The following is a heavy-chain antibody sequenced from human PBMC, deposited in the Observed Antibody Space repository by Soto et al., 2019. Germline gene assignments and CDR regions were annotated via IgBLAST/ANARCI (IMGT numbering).Heavy chain of an antibody. CDR1: GFIFSSFW. Sequence: VRLEEAGGSFVQPGGSLRVSCSGSGFIFSSFWMHWVRQGPGKGLEWVSRINGDGASLAYADSVKGRFSISRDNVKNTLHLQMNSLGADDTAVYFCAREGSLGLDVWGRGTTVTVSS. D-gene: IGHD3-10*01. J-gene: IGHJ6*02. V-gene: IGHV3-74*03. CDR3: AREGSLGLDV. CDR2: INGDGASL.